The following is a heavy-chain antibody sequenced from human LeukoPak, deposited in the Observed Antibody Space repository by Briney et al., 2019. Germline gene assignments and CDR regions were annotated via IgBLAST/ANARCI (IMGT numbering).Heavy chain of an antibody. Sequence: SETLSLTCTVSGGSISSGSYDWYWIRQPAGKGLEWIGHIYTSGSSNYSPSLKSRVTISVDTSKNQFSLKLTSVTAADTAVYYCAKGPLTRFDYWGQGTLVTVSS. CDR2: IYTSGSS. CDR3: AKGPLTRFDY. J-gene: IGHJ4*02. CDR1: GGSISSGSYD. D-gene: IGHD4/OR15-4a*01. V-gene: IGHV4-61*09.